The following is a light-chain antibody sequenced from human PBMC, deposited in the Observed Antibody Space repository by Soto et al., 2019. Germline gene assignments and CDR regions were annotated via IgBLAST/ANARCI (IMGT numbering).Light chain of an antibody. CDR1: QDIAIY. Sequence: IQLTQSPSSLSASVGDRVSVTCGASQDIAIYLAWYQQKPGKAPKLLIYAASTLQSGVPSRFSGSGSGTDFTLTISSLQPEDFATYYCQQLNSYPITFGQGTRLEIK. CDR3: QQLNSYPIT. CDR2: AAS. J-gene: IGKJ5*01. V-gene: IGKV1-9*01.